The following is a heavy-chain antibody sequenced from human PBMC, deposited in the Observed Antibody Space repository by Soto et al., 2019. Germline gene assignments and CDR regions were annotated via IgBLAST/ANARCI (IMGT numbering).Heavy chain of an antibody. CDR2: MNPNSGNT. CDR3: ARPHCSGGSCYGYDAFDI. V-gene: IGHV1-8*01. Sequence: ASVKVSCKASGYTFTSYDINWVRQATGQGLEWMGWMNPNSGNTGYAQKFQGRVTMTRNTSISTAYMELSSLRSEDTAVYYCARPHCSGGSCYGYDAFDIWGQGTMVTVSS. CDR1: GYTFTSYD. J-gene: IGHJ3*02. D-gene: IGHD2-15*01.